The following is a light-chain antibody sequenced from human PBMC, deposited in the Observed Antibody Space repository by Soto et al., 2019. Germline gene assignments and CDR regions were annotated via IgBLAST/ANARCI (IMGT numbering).Light chain of an antibody. CDR3: QQYNDWPLT. CDR1: QSVSSSY. CDR2: GAS. J-gene: IGKJ4*01. Sequence: EVVLTQSPGTLSLYPGERATLSCRASQSVSSSYLAWYQQKPGQAPRLLIYGASTRATGIPARFSGSGSGTEFTLTISSLQSEDFAVYYCQQYNDWPLTFGGGTKVDI. V-gene: IGKV3-15*01.